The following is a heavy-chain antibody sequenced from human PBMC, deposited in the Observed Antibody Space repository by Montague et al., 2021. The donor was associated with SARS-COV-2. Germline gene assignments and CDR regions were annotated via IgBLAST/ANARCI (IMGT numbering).Heavy chain of an antibody. D-gene: IGHD2-15*01. Sequence: SETLSLTCTVSGDSISSGSPYWGWNRQPPGKGLEWIGNVYYGGKTYYXPSLKSRVTISVDTSKNQFSLKVTSVTVADTDLYYCARPATGLGGGSRFDPWGQGALVTVSS. V-gene: IGHV4-39*01. CDR3: ARPATGLGGGSRFDP. J-gene: IGHJ5*02. CDR2: VYYGGKT. CDR1: GDSISSGSPY.